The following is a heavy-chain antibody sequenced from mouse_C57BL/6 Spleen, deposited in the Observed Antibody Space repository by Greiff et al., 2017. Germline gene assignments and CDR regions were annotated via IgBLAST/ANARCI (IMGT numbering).Heavy chain of an antibody. V-gene: IGHV10-3*01. CDR3: VRDGNFTTLFAY. D-gene: IGHD2-1*01. CDR2: IRSKSSNYAT. CDR1: GFTFNTYA. Sequence: DVQLVESGGGLVQPKGSLKLSCAASGFTFNTYAMHWVRQAPGKGLEWVARIRSKSSNYATYYADSVKDRFTISRDDSQSMLYLQMNNLKTEDTAMYYCVRDGNFTTLFAYWGQGTLVTVSA. J-gene: IGHJ3*01.